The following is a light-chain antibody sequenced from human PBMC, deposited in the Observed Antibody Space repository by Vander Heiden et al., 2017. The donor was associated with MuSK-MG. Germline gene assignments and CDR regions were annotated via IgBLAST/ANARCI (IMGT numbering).Light chain of an antibody. CDR1: ISHIGSNY. V-gene: IGLV1-47*01. CDR3: AAGDDSLSGDV. J-gene: IGLJ1*01. Sequence: VLTQRPSASGAHEQRLTSSFSESISHIGSNYVSWYQQLPGTAPKLLIYRNNQRPSGVPERFSGSKSGTIASLAISGVRPEDEADYYCAAGDDSLSGDVFGTGTKVTVL. CDR2: RNN.